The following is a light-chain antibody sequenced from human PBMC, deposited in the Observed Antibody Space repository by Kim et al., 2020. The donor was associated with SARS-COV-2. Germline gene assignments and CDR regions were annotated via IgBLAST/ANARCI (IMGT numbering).Light chain of an antibody. CDR1: SGSIASNY. J-gene: IGLJ2*01. Sequence: NFMLTQPHSVSESPGKTVTISCTRSSGSIASNYVQWYQQRPGSAPTTVIYEDNQRPSGVPDRFSGSIDSSSNSASLTISGLKTEDEADYSCQSYDSSDVGFGGGTKLTVL. CDR2: EDN. CDR3: QSYDSSDVG. V-gene: IGLV6-57*03.